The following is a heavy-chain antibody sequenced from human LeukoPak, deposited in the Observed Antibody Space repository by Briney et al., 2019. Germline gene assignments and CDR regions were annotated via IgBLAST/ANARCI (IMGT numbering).Heavy chain of an antibody. CDR2: IHHDGSNK. CDR3: AKDQGLLLSPYYFDY. CDR1: GFAFSSYG. V-gene: IGHV3-30*02. J-gene: IGHJ4*02. D-gene: IGHD3-22*01. Sequence: GGSLRLSCAASGFAFSSYGMHWVRQAPGKGLDWVAFIHHDGSNKYYADSVKGRFTTSRDNSKNTLYLQMNSLRAEDTAVYYCAKDQGLLLSPYYFDYWGQGTLVTVSS.